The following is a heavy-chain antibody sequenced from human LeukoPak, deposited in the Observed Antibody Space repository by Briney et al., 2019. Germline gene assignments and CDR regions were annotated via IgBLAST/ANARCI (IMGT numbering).Heavy chain of an antibody. CDR2: IKQDGSEK. D-gene: IGHD6-13*01. J-gene: IGHJ3*02. Sequence: GGSLRLSCAASGFTFSSYWMSWVRQAPGKGLEWVANIKQDGSEKYYVDSVKGRFTISRDNAKNSLYLRMNSLRAEDTAVYYCARGIAGGAFDIWGQGTMVTVSS. CDR3: ARGIAGGAFDI. CDR1: GFTFSSYW. V-gene: IGHV3-7*03.